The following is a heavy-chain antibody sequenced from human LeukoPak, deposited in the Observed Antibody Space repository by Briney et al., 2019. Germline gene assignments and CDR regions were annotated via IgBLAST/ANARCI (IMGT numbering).Heavy chain of an antibody. CDR2: IKPDGSEK. Sequence: GGSLRLSCAASGFTFSSYWMSWVRQAPGKGLEWVANIKPDGSEKSYVDSVRGRFTISRDNAKNSLYLQMNSLRAEDTAVYYCARSLTGVTSYWGQGTLVTVSS. D-gene: IGHD7-27*01. CDR1: GFTFSSYW. CDR3: ARSLTGVTSY. V-gene: IGHV3-7*01. J-gene: IGHJ4*02.